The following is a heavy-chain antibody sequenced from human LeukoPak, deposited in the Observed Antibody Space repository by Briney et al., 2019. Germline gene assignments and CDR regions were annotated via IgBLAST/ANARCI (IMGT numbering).Heavy chain of an antibody. Sequence: ASETLSLTCTVSGGSISSCYWGWIRQPPGKGLEWIGYIYYSGSTNYNPSLKSRVTISVDTSKNQFSLKLSSVTAADTAVYYCARVMGGKNYYDSSGYYPNFDYWGQGTLVTVSS. V-gene: IGHV4-59*01. CDR1: GGSISSCY. CDR3: ARVMGGKNYYDSSGYYPNFDY. J-gene: IGHJ4*02. CDR2: IYYSGST. D-gene: IGHD3-22*01.